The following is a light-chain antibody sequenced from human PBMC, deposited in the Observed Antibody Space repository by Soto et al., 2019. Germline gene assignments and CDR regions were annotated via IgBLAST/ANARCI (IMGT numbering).Light chain of an antibody. CDR3: QQYNSYSGT. J-gene: IGKJ1*01. V-gene: IGKV1-5*01. CDR2: DAS. Sequence: DIQMTQSPSTLSASVGDRVTITCRARQSISSWLAWYQQKPGKAPKLLIYDASSLESGVPSRFSGCGSGTEFTLTISSLQPDDFATCYWQQYNSYSGTFGQGTKVEIK. CDR1: QSISSW.